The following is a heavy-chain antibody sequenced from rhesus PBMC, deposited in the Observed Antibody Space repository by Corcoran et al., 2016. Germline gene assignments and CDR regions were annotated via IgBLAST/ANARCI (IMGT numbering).Heavy chain of an antibody. CDR3: AGATFDY. CDR1: GYTFIDYF. J-gene: IGHJ4*01. D-gene: IGHD1-44*02. V-gene: IGHV1-111*02. Sequence: EVQLVQSGAEVKKHGASVRISCKASGYTFIDYFLQWVRQAPGKGLGWTGRVDPEQGEQTQDRKFTDRVTFTADTSTNTAYMELSSLGSEDTAVYYCAGATFDYWGQGVLVTVSS. CDR2: VDPEQGEQ.